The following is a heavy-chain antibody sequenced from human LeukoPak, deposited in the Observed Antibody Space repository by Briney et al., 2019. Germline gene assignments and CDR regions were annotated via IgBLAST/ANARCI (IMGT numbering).Heavy chain of an antibody. CDR2: INPNSGGT. Sequence: GSVTVSCTASGYTFTGYYMHWVRQAPGQGLEWMGWINPNSGGTNYAQKFQGRVTMTRDTSISTAYMELSRLRSDDTAVYYCARGEYSGYGGDFYGMDVWGQGTTVTVSS. D-gene: IGHD5-12*01. J-gene: IGHJ6*02. V-gene: IGHV1-2*02. CDR1: GYTFTGYY. CDR3: ARGEYSGYGGDFYGMDV.